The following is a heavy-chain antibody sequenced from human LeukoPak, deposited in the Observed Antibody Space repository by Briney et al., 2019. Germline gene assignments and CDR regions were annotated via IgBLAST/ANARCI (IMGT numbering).Heavy chain of an antibody. J-gene: IGHJ4*02. V-gene: IGHV4-39*01. CDR3: ARVVNYDFWSGYYPYYFDY. CDR1: GGSISSSSYY. D-gene: IGHD3-3*01. CDR2: IYYSGST. Sequence: SETLSLTCTVAGGSISSSSYYWGWLRQPPGKGLEWFRSIYYSGSTYYNPSLKSRVTISVDTSKNQFSLKLSSVTAADTAVYYCARVVNYDFWSGYYPYYFDYWGQGTLVTVSS.